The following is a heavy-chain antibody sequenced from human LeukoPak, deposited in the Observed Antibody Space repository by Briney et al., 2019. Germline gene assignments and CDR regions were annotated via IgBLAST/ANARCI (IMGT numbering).Heavy chain of an antibody. CDR2: ISGSGGST. D-gene: IGHD1-26*01. CDR1: GFTFTSYS. CDR3: AKEGRKIVGATVFDY. J-gene: IGHJ4*02. V-gene: IGHV3-23*01. Sequence: GGSLRLSCSASGFTFTSYSMNWVRQAPGKGLEWVSAISGSGGSTYYADSVEGRFTISRDNSKNTLYLQMNSLRAEDTAVYYCAKEGRKIVGATVFDYWGQGTLVTVSS.